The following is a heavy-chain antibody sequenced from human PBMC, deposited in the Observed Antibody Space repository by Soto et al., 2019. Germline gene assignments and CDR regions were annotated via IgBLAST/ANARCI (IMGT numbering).Heavy chain of an antibody. J-gene: IGHJ4*02. V-gene: IGHV4-59*01. D-gene: IGHD1-20*01. Sequence: SETLSLTCTVSGGSISSYYWSWIRQPPGKGLEWIGYIYYSGSTNYNPSLKSRVTISVDTSKNQFSLKLSSVTAGDTAVYYCAGVLSVRYNWNPMMYRYFDYWGQGTLVTVSS. CDR3: AGVLSVRYNWNPMMYRYFDY. CDR2: IYYSGST. CDR1: GGSISSYY.